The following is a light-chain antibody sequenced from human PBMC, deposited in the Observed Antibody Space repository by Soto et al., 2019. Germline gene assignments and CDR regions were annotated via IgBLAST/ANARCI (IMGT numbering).Light chain of an antibody. CDR2: GAS. CDR1: QSVSTK. V-gene: IGKV3-15*01. J-gene: IGKJ3*01. CDR3: QQYKNWPHFT. Sequence: EIVMTQSPATLSVSPGERATLSCRASQSVSTKLAWYRHKPGQAPRLLIYGASTRATGIPARFSGSGSGTEFTLTINSLHSEDFAVYYCQQYKNWPHFTFGPGTTVDI.